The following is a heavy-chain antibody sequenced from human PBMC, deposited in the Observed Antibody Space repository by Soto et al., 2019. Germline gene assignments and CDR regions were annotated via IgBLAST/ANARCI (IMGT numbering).Heavy chain of an antibody. J-gene: IGHJ5*02. CDR3: ARGLVDIVVVPAAINWFDP. V-gene: IGHV4-34*01. Sequence: SETLSLTCAVYGGSFSGYYWSWIRQPPGKGLEWIGEINHSGSTNYNPSLKSRVTISVDTSKNQFSLKLSSVTAADTAVYYCARGLVDIVVVPAAINWFDPWGQGTLVTVS. CDR2: INHSGST. D-gene: IGHD2-2*03. CDR1: GGSFSGYY.